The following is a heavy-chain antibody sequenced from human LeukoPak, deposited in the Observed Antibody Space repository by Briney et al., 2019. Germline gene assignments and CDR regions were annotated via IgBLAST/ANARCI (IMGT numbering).Heavy chain of an antibody. CDR1: GGSISSGGYS. CDR2: IYHSGST. D-gene: IGHD5-18*01. CDR3: ARYSYGGYYFDY. Sequence: NPSQTLSLTCAVSGGSISSGGYSWSWIRQPPGKGLEWIGYIYHSGSTYYNPSLRSRVTISVDTSKKQFSLNLSSVTAADTAIYYCARYSYGGYYFDYWGQGTLVTVSS. V-gene: IGHV4-30-2*02. J-gene: IGHJ4*02.